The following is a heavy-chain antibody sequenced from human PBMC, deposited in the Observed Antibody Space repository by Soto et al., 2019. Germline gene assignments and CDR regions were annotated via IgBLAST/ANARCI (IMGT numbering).Heavy chain of an antibody. Sequence: ASVKVSCKASGYSFTDYHIHWVRQAPGQGLEWLGRINPKSGGTSTAQKFQGWVTMTTDTSISTASMELTRLTSDDAAIYYCARGDSTDCSNGVCSFFYNHDMDVWGQGTTVTVSS. CDR2: INPKSGGT. V-gene: IGHV1-2*04. D-gene: IGHD2-8*01. CDR3: ARGDSTDCSNGVCSFFYNHDMDV. J-gene: IGHJ6*02. CDR1: GYSFTDYH.